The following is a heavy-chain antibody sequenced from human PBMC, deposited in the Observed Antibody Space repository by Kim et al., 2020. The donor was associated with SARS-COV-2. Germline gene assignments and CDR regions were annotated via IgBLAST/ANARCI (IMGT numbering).Heavy chain of an antibody. D-gene: IGHD6-13*01. Sequence: KCPGRVTMTRDRSTRTVYMELSSLRSEDTAVYYCARVAAAGTYYYYVMDVWGQGTTVTVSS. J-gene: IGHJ6*02. CDR3: ARVAAAGTYYYYVMDV. V-gene: IGHV1-46*01.